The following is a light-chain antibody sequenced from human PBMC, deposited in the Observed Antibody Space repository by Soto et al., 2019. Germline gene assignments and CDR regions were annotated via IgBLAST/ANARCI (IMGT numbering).Light chain of an antibody. J-gene: IGLJ2*01. Sequence: QSVLTQPASVSGSPGQSITFSCTGTSNDIGGYNYVSWYQQHPGKAPKLMIFDVSNRPSGVSYRFSGSESGNTASLTISGLQAEDEADYYCSSYTSSSTLLFGGGTQLTVL. V-gene: IGLV2-14*01. CDR3: SSYTSSSTLL. CDR1: SNDIGGYNY. CDR2: DVS.